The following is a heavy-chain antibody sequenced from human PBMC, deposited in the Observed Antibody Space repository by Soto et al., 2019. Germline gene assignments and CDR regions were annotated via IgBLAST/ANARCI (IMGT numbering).Heavy chain of an antibody. Sequence: EVQLLESGGGLVQPGGSLRLSCAASGFTFSSYAMSWVRQAPGKGLEWVSAISGSGGSTFYADSVKGRFTISRDTSKNALFLQVNSLRAEDGAVYYCAKGRGRGYDGCDAWGQGTLVTVSS. CDR2: ISGSGGST. D-gene: IGHD5-12*01. CDR3: AKGRGRGYDGCDA. CDR1: GFTFSSYA. J-gene: IGHJ5*02. V-gene: IGHV3-23*01.